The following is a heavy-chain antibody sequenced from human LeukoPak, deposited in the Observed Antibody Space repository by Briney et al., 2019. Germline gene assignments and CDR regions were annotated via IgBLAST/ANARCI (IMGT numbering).Heavy chain of an antibody. Sequence: GGSLRLSCAASGFTFSSYSMNWVRQAPGKVLEWVSSISSSSSYIYYADSVKGRFTISRDNAKNSLYLQRNSLRAEDTAVYYCARDPGEMATTRGYWGQGTLVTVSS. V-gene: IGHV3-21*01. CDR3: ARDPGEMATTRGY. CDR1: GFTFSSYS. D-gene: IGHD5-24*01. CDR2: ISSSSSYI. J-gene: IGHJ4*02.